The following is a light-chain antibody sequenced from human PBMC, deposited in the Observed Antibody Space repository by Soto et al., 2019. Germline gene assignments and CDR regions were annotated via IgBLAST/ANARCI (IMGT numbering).Light chain of an antibody. J-gene: IGKJ1*01. V-gene: IGKV3-15*01. CDR1: QSVSIN. CDR3: QQYNDWPPWT. Sequence: EIVMTQSPDTLSVSPGETVTLSCRASQSVSINLAWYQQKPGQTPRLLIYDASTRATAVPARFSGSGFGTEFTLTITSLQADDSAFHHCQQYNDWPPWTFGQGTKVEVK. CDR2: DAS.